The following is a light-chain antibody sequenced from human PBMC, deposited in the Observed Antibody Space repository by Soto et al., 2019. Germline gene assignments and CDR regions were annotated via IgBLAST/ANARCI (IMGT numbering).Light chain of an antibody. Sequence: QSALTQPASVSGSPGQSIAISCTGSSSDVGAYNYVSWFQQHPGKAPKLMIYDVGSRPSGVSNRFSGSKSGNTASLTISGLPAEDEADYYCSSYTTTTTYVFGTGTKLTVL. CDR2: DVG. CDR1: SSDVGAYNY. V-gene: IGLV2-14*03. J-gene: IGLJ1*01. CDR3: SSYTTTTTYV.